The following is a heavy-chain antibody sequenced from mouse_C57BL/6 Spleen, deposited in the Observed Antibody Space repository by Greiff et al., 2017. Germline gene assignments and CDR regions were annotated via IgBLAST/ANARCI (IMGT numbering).Heavy chain of an antibody. Sequence: QVQLKQSGAELVKPGASVKISCKASGYAFSSYWMNWVKQRPGKGLEWIGQIYPGDGATNDTGKFKGKATLTADKSSSTAYMQLSSLTSEDSAVYVCARKDYDYDEGYYYAMDYWGQGTSVTVSS. J-gene: IGHJ4*01. CDR2: IYPGDGAT. CDR3: ARKDYDYDEGYYYAMDY. CDR1: GYAFSSYW. V-gene: IGHV1-80*01. D-gene: IGHD2-4*01.